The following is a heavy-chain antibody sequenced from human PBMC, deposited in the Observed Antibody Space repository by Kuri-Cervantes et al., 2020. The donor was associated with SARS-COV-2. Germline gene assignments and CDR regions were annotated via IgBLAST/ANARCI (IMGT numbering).Heavy chain of an antibody. V-gene: IGHV3-30*18. CDR3: AKDRVGVQDF. Sequence: GGSRRLSCAASGFNFSRTDMHWVREAPGKGVEGVAVISHDGKNKKRIASGKGRFTISRDNSQNTLYLHMKGLRSEDTAMYYCAKDRVGVQDFWGQGTQVTVSS. CDR1: GFNFSRTD. J-gene: IGHJ4*02. CDR2: ISHDGKNK. D-gene: IGHD2-8*01.